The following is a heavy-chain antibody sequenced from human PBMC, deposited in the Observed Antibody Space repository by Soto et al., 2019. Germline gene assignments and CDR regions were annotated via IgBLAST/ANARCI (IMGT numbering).Heavy chain of an antibody. Sequence: SVKVSCKTSGGTFSSFAISLVLHAPRQGLEWMGGIIPIFGTTNYAQKLQGRVTNTADESTSTAHMVVTTLRTEDTAVYYCAREREQSEDY. CDR3: AREREQSEDY. CDR1: GGTFSSFA. CDR2: IIPIFGTT. D-gene: IGHD1-1*01. V-gene: IGHV1-69*13. J-gene: IGHJ4*01.